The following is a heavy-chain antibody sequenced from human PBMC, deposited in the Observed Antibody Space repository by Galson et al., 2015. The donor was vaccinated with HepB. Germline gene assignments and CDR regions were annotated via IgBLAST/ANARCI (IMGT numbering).Heavy chain of an antibody. J-gene: IGHJ5*02. CDR1: GFTFSLYA. D-gene: IGHD4-17*01. CDR3: ANSTVTMDWFGP. V-gene: IGHV3-23*01. Sequence: SLRLSCAASGFTFSLYAMTWVRQSPGKGLEWVADISGSGGSTYYADSVKGRFTISRDNSKNTLYLQMSSLRLEDTAVYFCANSTVTMDWFGPWGQGTLVTVSS. CDR2: ISGSGGST.